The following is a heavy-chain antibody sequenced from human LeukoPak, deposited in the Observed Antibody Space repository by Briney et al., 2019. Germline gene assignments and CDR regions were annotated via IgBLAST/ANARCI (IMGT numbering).Heavy chain of an antibody. Sequence: GGSLRLSCVASGFTFSTYAMGWVRQVPGKGLEWVSSVSESGGSTYYADSVKGRFTISRDNAKNSLYLQMNSLRAEDTAVYYCARDRNYDGSVYYEDDYFDYWGQGTLVTVSS. D-gene: IGHD3-22*01. CDR3: ARDRNYDGSVYYEDDYFDY. V-gene: IGHV3-23*01. J-gene: IGHJ4*02. CDR2: VSESGGST. CDR1: GFTFSTYA.